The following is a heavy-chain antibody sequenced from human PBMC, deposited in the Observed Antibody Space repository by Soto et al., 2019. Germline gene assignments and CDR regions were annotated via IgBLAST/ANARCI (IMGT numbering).Heavy chain of an antibody. V-gene: IGHV1-18*04. CDR3: VSDQKYFRVYGNWFDS. Sequence: ASVKVSCKASGYTSADFGNSWARQAPGQGLEWMGWVSGNNGASNPAPKVQGRITMTLDTSTGVSYMALRSLRSDDTAIYYCVSDQKYFRVYGNWFDSWGQGALVTVSS. D-gene: IGHD6-6*01. J-gene: IGHJ5*01. CDR2: VSGNNGAS. CDR1: GYTSADFG.